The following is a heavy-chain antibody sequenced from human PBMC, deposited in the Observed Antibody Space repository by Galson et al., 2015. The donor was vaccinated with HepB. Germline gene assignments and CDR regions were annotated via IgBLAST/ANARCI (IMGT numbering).Heavy chain of an antibody. J-gene: IGHJ6*02. CDR3: ARDILYYYDSSGYHYYYYGMDV. CDR1: GYTFTSYD. D-gene: IGHD3-22*01. CDR2: MNPNSGNT. Sequence: SVKVSCKASGYTFTSYDINWVRQATGQGLEWMGWMNPNSGNTGYAQKFQGRVTMTRNTSISTAYMELSSLRSEDTAVYYCARDILYYYDSSGYHYYYYGMDVWGQGTTVTVSS. V-gene: IGHV1-8*01.